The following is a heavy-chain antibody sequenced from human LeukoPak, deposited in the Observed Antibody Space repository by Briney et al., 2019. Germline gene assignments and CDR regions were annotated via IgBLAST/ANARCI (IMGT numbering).Heavy chain of an antibody. CDR2: INPNSGGT. CDR1: GYTFTGYY. Sequence: ASVKVSCKASGYTFTGYYMHWVRQTPGQGLEWMGWINPNSGGTNYAQKFQGRVTMTRDTSISTAYMELSRLRSDDTAVYYCAREREQWLVREWAFDIWGQGTMVTVSS. D-gene: IGHD6-19*01. V-gene: IGHV1-2*02. J-gene: IGHJ3*02. CDR3: AREREQWLVREWAFDI.